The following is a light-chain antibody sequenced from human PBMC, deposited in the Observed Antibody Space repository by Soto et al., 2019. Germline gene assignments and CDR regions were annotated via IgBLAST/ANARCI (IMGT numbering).Light chain of an antibody. CDR1: NIGRKS. J-gene: IGLJ1*01. Sequence: SYELTQPPSVSVAPGQTASITCGGNNIGRKSVHWYQQKLGQAPVLVVYDDSGRPSGIPGRFSGSNSGNTATLTVSRVEAGDEADYYCQVWDSSSDHYVFGTGTKVTVL. CDR2: DDS. V-gene: IGLV3-21*02. CDR3: QVWDSSSDHYV.